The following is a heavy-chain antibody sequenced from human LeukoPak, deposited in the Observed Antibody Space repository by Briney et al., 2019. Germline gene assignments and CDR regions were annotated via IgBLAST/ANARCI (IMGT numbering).Heavy chain of an antibody. Sequence: PGGSLRLSCVASGFTFDRYWMSWVRQAPGKGLEWVANIKQDGSEKYYVDSVKGRFTISRDNAKNSLYLQMNSLRAEDTAVYYCAREGGGRYFDWFSWFDPWGQGTLVTVSS. J-gene: IGHJ5*02. V-gene: IGHV3-7*03. D-gene: IGHD3-9*01. CDR2: IKQDGSEK. CDR1: GFTFDRYW. CDR3: AREGGGRYFDWFSWFDP.